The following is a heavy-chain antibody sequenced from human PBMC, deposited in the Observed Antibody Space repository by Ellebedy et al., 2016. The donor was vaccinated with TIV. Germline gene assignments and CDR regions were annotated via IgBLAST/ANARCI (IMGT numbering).Heavy chain of an antibody. V-gene: IGHV1-46*01. J-gene: IGHJ4*02. CDR3: ARAHFGSGSYSHFDY. CDR1: GYTFTGYY. D-gene: IGHD3-10*01. CDR2: INPSGGST. Sequence: AASVKVSCKASGYTFTGYYMHWVRQAPGQGLEWMGLINPSGGSTRYAQKLQGRVTMTRDTSTSTVYMELTSLRSEDTAVYYCARAHFGSGSYSHFDYWGQGTLVTVSS.